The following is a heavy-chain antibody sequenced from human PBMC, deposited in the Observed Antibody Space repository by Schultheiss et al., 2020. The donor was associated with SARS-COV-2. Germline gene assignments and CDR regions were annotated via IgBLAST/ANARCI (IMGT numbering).Heavy chain of an antibody. Sequence: SETLSLTCTVSGGSISSGGYYWSWIRQHPGKGLEWIGYIYYSGSTYYNPSLKSRVTISVDTSKNQFSLKLGSVTAADTAVYYCARGRLIVGATRRNYFDYWGQGTLVTVSS. CDR2: IYYSGST. CDR3: ARGRLIVGATRRNYFDY. CDR1: GGSISSGGYY. V-gene: IGHV4-31*03. D-gene: IGHD1-26*01. J-gene: IGHJ4*02.